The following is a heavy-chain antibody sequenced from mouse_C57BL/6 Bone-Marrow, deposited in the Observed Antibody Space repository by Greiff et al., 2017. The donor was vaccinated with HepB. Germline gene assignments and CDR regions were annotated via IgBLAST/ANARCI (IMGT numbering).Heavy chain of an antibody. Sequence: VQLKQSGPELVKPGASVKIPCKASGYTFTDYNMDWVKQSHGKSLEWIGDINPNNGGTIYNQKFKGKATLTVDKSSSTAYMELRSLTSEDTAVYYCARRDYYGNRWFAYWGQGTLVTVSA. V-gene: IGHV1-18*01. CDR1: GYTFTDYN. CDR3: ARRDYYGNRWFAY. D-gene: IGHD2-1*01. CDR2: INPNNGGT. J-gene: IGHJ3*01.